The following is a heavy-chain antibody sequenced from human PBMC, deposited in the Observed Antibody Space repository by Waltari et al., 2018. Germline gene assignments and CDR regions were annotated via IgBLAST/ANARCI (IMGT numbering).Heavy chain of an antibody. J-gene: IGHJ4*02. CDR1: GYSISSGYY. Sequence: QVQLQESGPGLVKPSETLSLTCAVSGYSISSGYYWGWIRQPPGKGLEWIGGIYHSGSTYYNPSLKSRVTISVDTSKNQFSLKLSSVTAADTAVYYCARRSASTGIDYWGQGTLVTVSS. CDR3: ARRSASTGIDY. V-gene: IGHV4-38-2*01. CDR2: IYHSGST. D-gene: IGHD2-8*02.